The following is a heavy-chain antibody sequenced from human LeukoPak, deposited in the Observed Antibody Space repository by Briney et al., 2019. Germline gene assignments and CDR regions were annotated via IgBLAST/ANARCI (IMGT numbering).Heavy chain of an antibody. CDR1: GGSFSGYY. CDR2: INRSGST. J-gene: IGHJ3*02. CDR3: ARGYCSSTSCYPYAFDI. Sequence: SETLSLTCAVYGGSFSGYYWSWIRQPPGKGLEWIGEINRSGSTNYNPSLKSRVTISVDTSKNQFSLKLSSVTAADTAVYYCARGYCSSTSCYPYAFDIWGQGTMVTVSS. D-gene: IGHD2-2*01. V-gene: IGHV4-34*01.